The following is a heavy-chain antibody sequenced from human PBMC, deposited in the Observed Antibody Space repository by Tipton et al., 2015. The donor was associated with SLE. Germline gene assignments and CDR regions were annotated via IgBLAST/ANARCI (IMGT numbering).Heavy chain of an antibody. Sequence: QSGAEVKEPGESLKISRKGSGYRFTSHWIAWVRQMPGKGLEWMGIIYPGDSDTRYSPSFQGQVTISVDKSINTAYRQWSSLQASDTAMYYCARHATEVTGGDYWGQGTLVTVSS. D-gene: IGHD2-8*02. CDR2: IYPGDSDT. J-gene: IGHJ4*02. CDR3: ARHATEVTGGDY. CDR1: GYRFTSHW. V-gene: IGHV5-51*01.